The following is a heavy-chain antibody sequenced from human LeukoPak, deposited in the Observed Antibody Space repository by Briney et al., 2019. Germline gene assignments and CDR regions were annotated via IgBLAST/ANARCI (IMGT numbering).Heavy chain of an antibody. CDR2: TYYSGST. D-gene: IGHD2-8*01. CDR3: ARDEMGDV. V-gene: IGHV4-39*07. J-gene: IGHJ6*02. CDR1: GGSISSTTYY. Sequence: SETLSLTCTVSGGSISSTTYYWGWVRQPPGKGLEWIGYTYYSGSTYYNPSLKSRVTISVDTSKNQFSLKLNSVTAADTAVYYCARDEMGDVWGQGTTVTVSS.